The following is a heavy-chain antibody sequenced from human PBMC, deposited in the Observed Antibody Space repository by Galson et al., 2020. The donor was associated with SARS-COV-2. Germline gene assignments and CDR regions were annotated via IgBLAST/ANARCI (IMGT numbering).Heavy chain of an antibody. J-gene: IGHJ6*03. V-gene: IGHV4-34*01. Sequence: SETLSLTCAVYGGSFSGYSWTWVRQPPGKGLEWIGEINHSGSTNYNPSLKSRVFISVDTSKNQFSLKLRSVTAADTAIYYCARGGSRPIMVFDYYYFYMDVWGKGTTVTVSS. CDR2: INHSGST. CDR3: ARGGSRPIMVFDYYYFYMDV. D-gene: IGHD2-8*01. CDR1: GGSFSGYS.